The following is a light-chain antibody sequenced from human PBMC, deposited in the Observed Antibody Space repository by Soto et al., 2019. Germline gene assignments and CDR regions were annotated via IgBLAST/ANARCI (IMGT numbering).Light chain of an antibody. CDR3: SSYTSTSPGV. CDR2: EVG. J-gene: IGLJ1*01. Sequence: QSVLTQPASVSGSPGQSIIISCTGTSSDVGGYNYVSWHQQHPGKAPKLIIFEVGNRPSGVSNRFSGSKSGNTASLTIYGLQAEDEADYYCSSYTSTSPGVFGTGTKVTVL. CDR1: SSDVGGYNY. V-gene: IGLV2-14*01.